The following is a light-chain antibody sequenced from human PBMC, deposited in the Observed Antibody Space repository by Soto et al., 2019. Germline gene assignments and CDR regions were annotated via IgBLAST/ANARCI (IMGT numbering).Light chain of an antibody. J-gene: IGKJ1*01. CDR3: QQYGSSPPGT. Sequence: EIVFAQSPGSLSFSPGERAALSLRAIQSFSSSYLAWYQQKPGQAPRLLIYGASSRATGIPDRFSGSGSGTDFTLTISRLEPEDSAVYYCQQYGSSPPGTFGQGTKVDIK. CDR1: QSFSSSY. V-gene: IGKV3-20*01. CDR2: GAS.